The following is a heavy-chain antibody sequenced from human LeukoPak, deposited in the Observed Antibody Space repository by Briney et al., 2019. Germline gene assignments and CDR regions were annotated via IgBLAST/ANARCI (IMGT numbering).Heavy chain of an antibody. Sequence: PSETLSLTCTVSGGSISSYYWSWIRQPPGKGLEWIGYIYYSGSTNYNPSLKSRVTISVDTSKNQFSLKLSSVTAADTAVYYCARDARYCSSTTCQYYYYYGMDVWGQGTTVTVSS. V-gene: IGHV4-59*12. D-gene: IGHD2-2*01. J-gene: IGHJ6*02. CDR1: GGSISSYY. CDR3: ARDARYCSSTTCQYYYYYGMDV. CDR2: IYYSGST.